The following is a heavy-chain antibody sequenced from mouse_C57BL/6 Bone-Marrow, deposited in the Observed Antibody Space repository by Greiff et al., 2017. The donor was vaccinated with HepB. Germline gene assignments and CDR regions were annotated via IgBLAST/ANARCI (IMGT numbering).Heavy chain of an antibody. CDR3: ARTPYYYGSSYPFFYYFDY. V-gene: IGHV1-59*01. CDR1: GYTFTSYW. CDR2: IDPSDSYT. D-gene: IGHD1-1*01. J-gene: IGHJ2*01. Sequence: QVQLQQPGAELVRPGTSVKLSCKASGYTFTSYWMHWVKQRPGQGLEWIGVIDPSDSYTNYNQKLKGKATLTVDTSSSTAYMQLSSLTSEDSAVYDCARTPYYYGSSYPFFYYFDYWGQGTTLTVSS.